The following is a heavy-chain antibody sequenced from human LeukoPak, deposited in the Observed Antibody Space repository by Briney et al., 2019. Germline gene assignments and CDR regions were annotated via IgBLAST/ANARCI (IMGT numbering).Heavy chain of an antibody. Sequence: PGGSLRLSCAASGFTFTNYEMNWVRQAPGKGLEWVSFISSSGSTIYYADSVKGRFTISRDNAKNSLYLQMNSLRAEDMALYYCAKDQRPDYGDYGAFWDYWGQGTLVTVSS. CDR3: AKDQRPDYGDYGAFWDY. CDR2: ISSSGSTI. CDR1: GFTFTNYE. D-gene: IGHD4-17*01. J-gene: IGHJ4*02. V-gene: IGHV3-48*03.